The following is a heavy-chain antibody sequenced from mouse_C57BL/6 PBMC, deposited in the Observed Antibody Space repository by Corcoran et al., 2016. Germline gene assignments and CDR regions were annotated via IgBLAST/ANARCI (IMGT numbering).Heavy chain of an antibody. V-gene: IGHV9-3*01. D-gene: IGHD1-1*01. CDR3: ARERLTTVVEGFAY. CDR1: GYTFTTYG. Sequence: QIQLVQSGPELKKPGETVKISCKASGYTFTTYGMSWVKQAPGKGLKWMGWINTYSGVPTYADDFKGRFAFSLETSASTAYLQINNLKNEDTATYFCARERLTTVVEGFAYWGQGTLVTVSA. CDR2: INTYSGVP. J-gene: IGHJ3*01.